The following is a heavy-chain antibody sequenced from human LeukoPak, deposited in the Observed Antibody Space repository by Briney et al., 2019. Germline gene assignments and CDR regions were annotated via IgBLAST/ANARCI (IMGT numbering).Heavy chain of an antibody. V-gene: IGHV1-18*01. D-gene: IGHD3-22*01. J-gene: IGHJ4*02. Sequence: ASVKVSCKASGYTFTSYGISWVRQAPGQGLEWMGWISAYNGNANYAQKLQGRVTMTTDTSTSTAYMELRSLRSDDTAVYYCARLFFGYYYGSSGRFFDYWGQGTLVTVSS. CDR2: ISAYNGNA. CDR3: ARLFFGYYYGSSGRFFDY. CDR1: GYTFTSYG.